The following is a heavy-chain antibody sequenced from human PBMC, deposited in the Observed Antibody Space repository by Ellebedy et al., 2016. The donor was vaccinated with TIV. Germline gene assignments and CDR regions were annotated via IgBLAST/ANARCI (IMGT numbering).Heavy chain of an antibody. CDR2: IYYSGST. J-gene: IGHJ4*02. V-gene: IGHV4-59*08. Sequence: MPSETLSLTCTVSGDSMSSYYWSWIRQSPGQGLEWIGHIYYSGSTNYHPSLKSRVTISVAMSKKQFSLKLTSVTAADPAVYSCARHYSTTYDSWGQGVLVTVSS. CDR3: ARHYSTTYDS. CDR1: GDSMSSYY. D-gene: IGHD1-14*01.